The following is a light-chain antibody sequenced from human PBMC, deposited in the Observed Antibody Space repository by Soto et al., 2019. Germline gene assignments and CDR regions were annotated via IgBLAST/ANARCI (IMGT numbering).Light chain of an antibody. J-gene: IGKJ1*01. V-gene: IGKV3-11*01. CDR3: QQRSKWPPT. CDR2: DAS. CDR1: QSVSSY. Sequence: EIVLTQSPGTLSLSPGERATLSCRASQSVSSYLAWYQQKLGQAPRLLIYDASNRATGIPARFSGSGSGTDFTLTISSLEPEDFAVYYCQQRSKWPPTFGQGTKVDIK.